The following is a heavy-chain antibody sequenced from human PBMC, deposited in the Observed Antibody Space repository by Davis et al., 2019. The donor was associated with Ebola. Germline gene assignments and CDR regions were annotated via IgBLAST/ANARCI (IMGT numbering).Heavy chain of an antibody. D-gene: IGHD5-18*01. CDR1: GGSFSGYY. V-gene: IGHV4-34*01. CDR3: TRGRRYSYGPPRY. J-gene: IGHJ4*02. Sequence: SETRSLTCAVYGGSFSGYYWSWIRQPPGKGLEWIGEINHSGSTNYNPSLKSRVTISVDTSKHQFSLKLSSVTAADTAVYYCTRGRRYSYGPPRYWGQGTLVTVSS. CDR2: INHSGST.